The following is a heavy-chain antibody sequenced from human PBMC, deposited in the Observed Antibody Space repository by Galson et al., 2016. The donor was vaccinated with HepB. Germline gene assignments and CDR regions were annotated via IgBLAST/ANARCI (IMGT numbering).Heavy chain of an antibody. CDR1: GFTFSRYG. Sequence: SLRLSCAASGFTFSRYGMLWVRQAPGKGLQLVALISYDVSRKYYADSVKGRFTISGNNSKNTLFLQMSSLRAEDTAVYYCAKEGEAYCGTDCSLDYWGQGTLITVSS. CDR2: ISYDVSRK. V-gene: IGHV3-30*18. CDR3: AKEGEAYCGTDCSLDY. J-gene: IGHJ4*02. D-gene: IGHD2-21*02.